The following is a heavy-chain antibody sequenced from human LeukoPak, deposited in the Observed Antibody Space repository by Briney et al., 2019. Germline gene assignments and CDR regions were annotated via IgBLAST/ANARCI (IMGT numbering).Heavy chain of an antibody. CDR1: GFTFSSYG. CDR2: IWYDGSNK. Sequence: GRSLRLPCAAPGFTFSSYGMHWVRQAPGKGLEWVAVIWYDGSNKYYADSVKGRFTISRDNSKNTLYLQMNSLRAEDTAVYYCARGIAAAGHLDYWGQGTLVTVSS. CDR3: ARGIAAAGHLDY. V-gene: IGHV3-33*01. D-gene: IGHD6-13*01. J-gene: IGHJ4*02.